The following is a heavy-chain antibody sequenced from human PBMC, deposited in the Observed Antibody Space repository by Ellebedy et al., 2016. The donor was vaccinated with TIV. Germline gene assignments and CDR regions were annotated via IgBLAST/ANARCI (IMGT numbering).Heavy chain of an antibody. J-gene: IGHJ4*02. D-gene: IGHD3-10*01. V-gene: IGHV4-34*01. CDR2: IYHSGST. CDR3: ARQSITMVRGVIKSHYFDY. CDR1: GGSFSGYY. Sequence: SETLSLXCAVYGGSFSGYYWSWIRQPPGKGLEWIGSIYHSGSTYYNPSLKSRVTISVDRSKNQFSLKLSSVTAADTAVYYCARQSITMVRGVIKSHYFDYWGQGTLVTVSS.